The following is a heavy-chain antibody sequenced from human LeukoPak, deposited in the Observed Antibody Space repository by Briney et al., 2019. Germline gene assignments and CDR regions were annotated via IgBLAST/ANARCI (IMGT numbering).Heavy chain of an antibody. D-gene: IGHD2-2*02. CDR2: IIPIFGSS. J-gene: IGHJ6*03. CDR3: ARTVAVPADIEEDSYYCYYMDV. Sequence: GASVKVSCKASGGTFSSYAVSWVRQAPGQGLEWMGGIIPIFGSSNSAQKFQDRVTITADEITSTAYMELRSLRHEDTAVYYCARTVAVPADIEEDSYYCYYMDVWGKGTTVTVSS. CDR1: GGTFSSYA. V-gene: IGHV1-69*13.